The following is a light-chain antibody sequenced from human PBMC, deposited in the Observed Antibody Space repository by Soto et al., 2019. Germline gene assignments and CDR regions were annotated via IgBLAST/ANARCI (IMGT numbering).Light chain of an antibody. V-gene: IGKV3-15*01. CDR3: QQYNTWPPIT. CDR1: QTVRNN. CDR2: DAS. Sequence: EFMLTQSPGTLSLSPGERATLSSRASQTVRNNYLAWYQQKPGQAPRLLIYDASSRATGLPARFSGSGSGTDFTLTISSLQSEDFAVYYCQQYNTWPPITFGQGTRLEL. J-gene: IGKJ5*01.